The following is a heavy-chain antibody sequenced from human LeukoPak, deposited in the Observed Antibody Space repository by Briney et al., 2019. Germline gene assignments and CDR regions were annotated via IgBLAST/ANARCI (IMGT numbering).Heavy chain of an antibody. CDR1: GFTFNSYA. CDR2: ISGSGRST. J-gene: IGHJ4*02. CDR3: AKDRAAMGDFDY. Sequence: QPGGSLRLSCAASGFTFNSYALTWVRQAPGKGLESVSTISGSGRSTFYAGPVKGRFTISRDNSKNTLYLQMNSLRAEDTAVYYCAKDRAAMGDFDYWGQGPLVTVSS. D-gene: IGHD5-18*01. V-gene: IGHV3-23*01.